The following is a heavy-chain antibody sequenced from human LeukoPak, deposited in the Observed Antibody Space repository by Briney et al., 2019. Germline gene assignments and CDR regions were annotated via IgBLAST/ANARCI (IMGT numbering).Heavy chain of an antibody. CDR3: ARAARGVSSSVYWFDP. Sequence: ASVTVSCKASGYTFTGYYMHWVRQAPGQGVEGMGWINHNSGGTNYAQKFQGRVTITRDKSISTAYMELSRLRADDTAVYYCARAARGVSSSVYWFDPWGQGTLVTVSS. CDR1: GYTFTGYY. J-gene: IGHJ5*02. D-gene: IGHD3-10*01. V-gene: IGHV1-2*02. CDR2: INHNSGGT.